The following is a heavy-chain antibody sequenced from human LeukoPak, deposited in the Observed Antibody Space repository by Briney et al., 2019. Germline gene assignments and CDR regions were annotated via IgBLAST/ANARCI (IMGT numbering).Heavy chain of an antibody. CDR2: IKQDGSEK. CDR1: GFTFSSYW. CDR3: ARGPRELRWGIDY. V-gene: IGHV3-7*01. D-gene: IGHD1-7*01. Sequence: GGSLRLSCAASGFTFSSYWMSWVRQAPGKGLEWVANIKQDGSEKYYVDSVKGRFTISRDNAKNSLYLQMNSLRAEDTAVYYCARGPRELRWGIDYWGQGTLVTVSS. J-gene: IGHJ4*02.